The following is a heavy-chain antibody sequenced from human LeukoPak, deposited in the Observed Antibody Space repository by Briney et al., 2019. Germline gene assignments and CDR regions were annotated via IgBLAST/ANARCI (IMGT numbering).Heavy chain of an antibody. CDR2: IYYSGST. D-gene: IGHD1-26*01. V-gene: IGHV4-59*01. Sequence: SETLSLTCTVSGGSISSYYWSWIRQPPEKGLEWIGYIYYSGSTNYNPSLKSRVTISVDTSKNQFSLKLSSVTAADTAVYYCARARMVGATMGFDYWGQGTLVTVSS. CDR1: GGSISSYY. J-gene: IGHJ4*02. CDR3: ARARMVGATMGFDY.